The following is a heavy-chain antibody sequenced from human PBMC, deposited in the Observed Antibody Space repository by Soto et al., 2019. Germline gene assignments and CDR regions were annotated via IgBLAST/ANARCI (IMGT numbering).Heavy chain of an antibody. J-gene: IGHJ5*01. V-gene: IGHV3-23*01. CDR2: ISGSGGST. CDR1: GITFSNYD. CDR3: ARQLYDILSGYAPDWVAF. Sequence: GGSLRLSCAASGITFSNYDMSWVRQAPGKGLEWVSAISGSGGSTYYADSVKGRFTISRDNSKNTLYLQMNSLRAEDTAVYYCARQLYDILSGYAPDWVAFWRDGIPVTVSA. D-gene: IGHD3-9*01.